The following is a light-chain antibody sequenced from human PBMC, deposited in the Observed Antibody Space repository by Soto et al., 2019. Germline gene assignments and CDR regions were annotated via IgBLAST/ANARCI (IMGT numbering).Light chain of an antibody. CDR2: DAS. CDR1: QSVSSY. J-gene: IGKJ5*01. Sequence: EIVLTQSPATLSLSPGERATLSCRASQSVSSYLAWYQQKPGQAPRLLSYDASNRANGIPTRFPGSGSGTDFTLTISSLEPEDFAVYYCQQRSNWPPITVGQGTRLEIK. CDR3: QQRSNWPPIT. V-gene: IGKV3-11*01.